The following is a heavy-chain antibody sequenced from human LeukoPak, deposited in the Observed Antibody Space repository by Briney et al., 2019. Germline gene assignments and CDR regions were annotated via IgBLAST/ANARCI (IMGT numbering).Heavy chain of an antibody. CDR2: IYTSGST. CDR3: ARVTSSESSGYYYYYMDV. V-gene: IGHV4-4*07. Sequence: PSETVSLTCTVSGGSISSYYWSWIRQPAGKGLEWIGRIYTSGSTNYNPSLKSRVTMSVDTSKNQFSLKLSSVTAADTAVYYCARVTSSESSGYYYYYMDVWGKGTTVTVSS. D-gene: IGHD1-26*01. CDR1: GGSISSYY. J-gene: IGHJ6*03.